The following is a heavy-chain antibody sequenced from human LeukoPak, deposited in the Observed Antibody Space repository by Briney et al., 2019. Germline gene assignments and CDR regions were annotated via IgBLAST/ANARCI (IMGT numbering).Heavy chain of an antibody. CDR2: INPRDGET. CDR1: GYNVVGYY. V-gene: IGHV1-2*06. J-gene: IGHJ4*02. D-gene: IGHD3-3*01. CDR3: GRDWELRFHQGGLDY. Sequence: ASVRVSCKASGYNVVGYYIHWVRQAPGQGLEWMGRINPRDGETSFAQKFQGRVTMTSDMSISTAYMELSGLRYDDTAVYYCGRDWELRFHQGGLDYWGQGALVTVSS.